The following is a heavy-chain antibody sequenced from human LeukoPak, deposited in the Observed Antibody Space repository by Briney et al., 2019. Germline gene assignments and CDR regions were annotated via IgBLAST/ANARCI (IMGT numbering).Heavy chain of an antibody. V-gene: IGHV4-59*01. CDR3: ARGTIEYFQH. J-gene: IGHJ1*01. CDR1: SGSISSYY. Sequence: PSETLSLTCTVSSGSISSYYWSWIRQPPGKGLEWIGYIYYSGSTNYNPSLKSRVTISVDTSKNQFSLKLSSVTAADTAVYYCARGTIEYFQHWGQGTLVTVSS. D-gene: IGHD5-24*01. CDR2: IYYSGST.